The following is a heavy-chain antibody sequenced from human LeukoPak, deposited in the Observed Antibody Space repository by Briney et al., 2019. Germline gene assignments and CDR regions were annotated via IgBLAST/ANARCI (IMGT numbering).Heavy chain of an antibody. V-gene: IGHV3-53*01. Sequence: PGGSLRLSCAASGFTVSSNYMSWVRQAPGKGLEWVSVIYSGGSTYYADSVKGRFTISRDNSKNTLYLQMNSLRAEDTAVYYYARQYNWNDRYFDYWGQGTLVTVSS. CDR2: IYSGGST. J-gene: IGHJ4*02. CDR3: ARQYNWNDRYFDY. D-gene: IGHD1-1*01. CDR1: GFTVSSNY.